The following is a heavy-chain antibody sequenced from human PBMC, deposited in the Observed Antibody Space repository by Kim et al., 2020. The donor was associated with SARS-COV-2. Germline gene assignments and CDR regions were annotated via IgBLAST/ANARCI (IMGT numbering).Heavy chain of an antibody. CDR1: GGTFSSYA. Sequence: SVKVSCKASGGTFSSYAISWVRQAPGQGLEWMGGIIPIFGTANYAQKFQGRVTITADESTSTAYMELSSLRSEDTAVYYCARGVYDSWNYYYYYGMDVWGQGTTVTVSS. J-gene: IGHJ6*02. CDR3: ARGVYDSWNYYYYYGMDV. D-gene: IGHD3-22*01. CDR2: IIPIFGTA. V-gene: IGHV1-69*13.